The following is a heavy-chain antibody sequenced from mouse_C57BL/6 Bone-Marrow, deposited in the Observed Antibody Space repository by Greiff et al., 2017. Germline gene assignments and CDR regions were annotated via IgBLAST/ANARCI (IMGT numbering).Heavy chain of an antibody. J-gene: IGHJ4*01. CDR1: GYTFTSYW. D-gene: IGHD1-1*01. Sequence: QVQLQQPGAELVKPGASVKLSCKASGYTFTSYWMHWVKQRPGQGLEWIGEIYPRSGNTYYNEKFKGKATLTADKSSSTAFMELRSLTSEDAAVYFCGSIYPFYAMDYGGRGTAVTVSS. V-gene: IGHV1-55*01. CDR2: IYPRSGNT. CDR3: GSIYPFYAMDY.